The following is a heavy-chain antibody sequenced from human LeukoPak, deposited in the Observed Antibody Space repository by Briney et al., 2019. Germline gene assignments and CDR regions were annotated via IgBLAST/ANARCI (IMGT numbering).Heavy chain of an antibody. CDR1: GFSLTTTGMS. CDR3: ARVHIAVRDKRGDHLDS. CDR2: IDWDDDK. Sequence: RMSGPTLVNPTQTLTLTCTFSGFSLTTTGMSVSWVRQPHGKALEWLALIDWDDDKYYNTSLKNRVIVSKDTSKNQVVLTLTYMQPADTGTYYCARVHIAVRDKRGDHLDSWGQGTLVTVSS. D-gene: IGHD6-6*01. V-gene: IGHV2-70*20. J-gene: IGHJ4*02.